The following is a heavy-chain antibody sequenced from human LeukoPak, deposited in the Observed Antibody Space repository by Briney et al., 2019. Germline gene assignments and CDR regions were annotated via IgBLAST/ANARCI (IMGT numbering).Heavy chain of an antibody. Sequence: GGSLRLSCAASGFTFSSYAMHWVRQAPGKGLEYVSAISSNGGSTYYANSVKGRFTISRDNSKNTLYLQMGSLRAEDMAVYYCARSWELPHGFDYWGQGTLVTVSS. V-gene: IGHV3-64*01. CDR2: ISSNGGST. CDR1: GFTFSSYA. CDR3: ARSWELPHGFDY. J-gene: IGHJ4*02. D-gene: IGHD1-26*01.